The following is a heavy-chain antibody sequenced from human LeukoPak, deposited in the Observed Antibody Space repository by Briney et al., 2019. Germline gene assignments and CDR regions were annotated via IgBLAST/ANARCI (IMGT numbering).Heavy chain of an antibody. Sequence: GASVKVSCKASGYTFTSYYMHWVRQAPGQGLEWMGGIIPIFGTANYAQKFQGRVTITADESTSTAYMELSSLRSEDTAVYYCASTPWNYVTKVAPGYYYYMDVWGKGTTVTVSS. CDR2: IIPIFGTA. CDR3: ASTPWNYVTKVAPGYYYYMDV. J-gene: IGHJ6*03. D-gene: IGHD1-7*01. CDR1: GYTFTSYY. V-gene: IGHV1-69*13.